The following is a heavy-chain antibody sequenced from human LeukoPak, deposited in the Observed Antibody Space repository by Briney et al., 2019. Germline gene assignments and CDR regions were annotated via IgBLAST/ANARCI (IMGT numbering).Heavy chain of an antibody. Sequence: GGSLRLSCVASGFTLSSHWMHWLRLAPGKGLVWVSRISTDGGSTGYADSVKGRFTISRDNARNTLYLQMTSLRAEDTAVYYCAKSPLGDSSSWRTPFDYWGQGTLVTVSS. V-gene: IGHV3-74*01. CDR1: GFTLSSHW. J-gene: IGHJ4*02. D-gene: IGHD6-13*01. CDR3: AKSPLGDSSSWRTPFDY. CDR2: ISTDGGST.